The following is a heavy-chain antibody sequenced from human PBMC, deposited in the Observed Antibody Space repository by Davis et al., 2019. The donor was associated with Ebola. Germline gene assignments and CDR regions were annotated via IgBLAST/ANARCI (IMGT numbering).Heavy chain of an antibody. CDR1: GGSISSYY. CDR3: AREKLGYCSGGSCYSGWVDP. V-gene: IGHV4-59*12. CDR2: IYYSGST. Sequence: MPSETLSLTCTVSGGSISSYYWSWIRQPPGKGLEWIGYIYYSGSTNYNPSLKSRVTISVDTSKNQFSLKLSSVTAADTAVYYCAREKLGYCSGGSCYSGWVDPWGQGTLVTVSS. J-gene: IGHJ5*02. D-gene: IGHD2-15*01.